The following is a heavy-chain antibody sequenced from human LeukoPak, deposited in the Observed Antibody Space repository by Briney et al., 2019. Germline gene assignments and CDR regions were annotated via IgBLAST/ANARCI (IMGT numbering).Heavy chain of an antibody. V-gene: IGHV3-30*18. CDR2: MSFDGINK. D-gene: IGHD6-19*01. Sequence: GGSLRLSCAASGFIFSSYGMHWVRQAPGKGLEWVATMSFDGINKYYADSVKGRFTISRDNSKNTVYLQMNSLRADDTAVYYCAKERSSGWPFDYWGQGTLVTVSS. CDR3: AKERSSGWPFDY. CDR1: GFIFSSYG. J-gene: IGHJ4*02.